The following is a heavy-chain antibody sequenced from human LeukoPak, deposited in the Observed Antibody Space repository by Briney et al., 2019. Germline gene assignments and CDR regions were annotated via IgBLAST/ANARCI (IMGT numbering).Heavy chain of an antibody. CDR3: ARGGGWDQLLCHY. CDR2: IKQDGSET. D-gene: IGHD2-2*01. V-gene: IGHV3-7*01. J-gene: IGHJ4*02. Sequence: GGSLRLSCAASGFSLGDYWMNWVRQAPGKGLEWLATIKQDGSETHYLDSVKGRLSISRDNAKNSLYLQINSLGAEDTAVYYCARGGGWDQLLCHYWGQGTLVTVSS. CDR1: GFSLGDYW.